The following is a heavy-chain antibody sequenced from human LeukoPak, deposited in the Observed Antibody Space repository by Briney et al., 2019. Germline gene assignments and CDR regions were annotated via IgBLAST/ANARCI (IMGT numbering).Heavy chain of an antibody. J-gene: IGHJ4*02. CDR2: ISSSGSTI. CDR3: AREITFGGVIDY. D-gene: IGHD3-16*02. Sequence: PGGSLRLSCAASGFTFNNAWMSWVRQAPGKGLEWVSYISSSGSTIYYADSVKGRFTISRDNAKNSLYLQMNSLRAEDTAVYYCAREITFGGVIDYWGQGTLVTVSS. CDR1: GFTFNNAW. V-gene: IGHV3-11*01.